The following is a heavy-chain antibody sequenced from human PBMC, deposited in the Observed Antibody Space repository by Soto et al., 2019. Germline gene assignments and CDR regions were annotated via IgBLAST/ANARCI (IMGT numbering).Heavy chain of an antibody. Sequence: SETLSLTCTVSGGSLSSGGYYWSWIRQHPGKGLEWIGYIYYSGSTYYNPSLKSRVTISVDTSKNQFSLKLSSVTAADTAVYYCARVPDYDILTGYPWFDPWGQGTLVTVSS. CDR1: GGSLSSGGYY. D-gene: IGHD3-9*01. J-gene: IGHJ5*02. CDR3: ARVPDYDILTGYPWFDP. CDR2: IYYSGST. V-gene: IGHV4-31*03.